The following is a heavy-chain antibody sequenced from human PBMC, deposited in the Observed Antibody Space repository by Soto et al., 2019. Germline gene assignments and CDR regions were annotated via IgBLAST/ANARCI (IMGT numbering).Heavy chain of an antibody. V-gene: IGHV3-9*01. CDR3: AKGGGDSSDYYYYMDV. Sequence: GGSLRLSCAASGFTFDDYAMHWVRQAPGKGLEWVSGISWNSGSIGYADSVKGRFTISRDNAKNSLYLQMNSLRAEDTALYYCAKGGGDSSDYYYYMDVWGKGTTVTVSS. D-gene: IGHD3-16*01. CDR2: ISWNSGSI. CDR1: GFTFDDYA. J-gene: IGHJ6*03.